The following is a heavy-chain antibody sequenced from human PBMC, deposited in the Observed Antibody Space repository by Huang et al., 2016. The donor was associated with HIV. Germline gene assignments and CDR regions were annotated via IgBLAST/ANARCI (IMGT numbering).Heavy chain of an antibody. V-gene: IGHV3-30*01. CDR2: VSSDGSNK. J-gene: IGHJ6*03. CDR1: GFTFSSYA. Sequence: QVQLVESGGGVVQPGRSLRLSCAASGFTFSSYAMHWVRQAPGKGLTWGAGVSSDGSNKYYADSVKGRFTISRDNSKNTLYLQMNSLRVEDTAVYYCARGPSRNYYYYYMDVWGKGTTVTVSS. CDR3: ARGPSRNYYYYYMDV.